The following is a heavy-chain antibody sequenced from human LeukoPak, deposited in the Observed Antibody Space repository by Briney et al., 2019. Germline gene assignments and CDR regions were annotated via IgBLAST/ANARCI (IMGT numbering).Heavy chain of an antibody. Sequence: ASVKVSCKASGYTFTSYYMHWVRQAPGQGLEWMGIINPSGGSTSYAQKFQGRVTMTRDTSTSTVYMELSSLRSEDTAVYYCAGDTVNGDAIEGLPMGLDYWARETRVTVS. CDR2: INPSGGST. CDR1: GYTFTSYY. V-gene: IGHV1-46*01. D-gene: IGHD4-17*01. CDR3: AGDTVNGDAIEGLPMGLDY. J-gene: IGHJ4*02.